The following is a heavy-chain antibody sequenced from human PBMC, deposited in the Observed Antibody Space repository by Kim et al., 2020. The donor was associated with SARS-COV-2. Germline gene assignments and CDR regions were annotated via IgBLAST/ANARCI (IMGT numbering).Heavy chain of an antibody. D-gene: IGHD5-18*01. J-gene: IGHJ6*03. CDR3: ARGSTIQPGGCYYYMDV. V-gene: IGHV4-34*01. CDR1: GGSFSGYY. CDR2: INHSGST. Sequence: SETLSLTCAVYGGSFSGYYWSWIRQPPGKGLEWIGEINHSGSTNYNPSLKSRVTISVDTSKNQFSLKLSSVTAADTAVDYCARGSTIQPGGCYYYMDVWG.